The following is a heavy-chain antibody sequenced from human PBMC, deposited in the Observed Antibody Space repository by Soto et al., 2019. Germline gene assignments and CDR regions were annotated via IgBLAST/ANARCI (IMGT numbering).Heavy chain of an antibody. CDR3: ARAEWELRAFDI. Sequence: ASVKVSCKASGYTFTSYAMHWVRQAPGQRREWMGWINAGNGNTKYSQKFQGRVTITRDTSASTAYMELSSLRSEDTAVYYCARAEWELRAFDIWGQGTMVTVSS. CDR2: INAGNGNT. CDR1: GYTFTSYA. J-gene: IGHJ3*02. V-gene: IGHV1-3*01. D-gene: IGHD1-26*01.